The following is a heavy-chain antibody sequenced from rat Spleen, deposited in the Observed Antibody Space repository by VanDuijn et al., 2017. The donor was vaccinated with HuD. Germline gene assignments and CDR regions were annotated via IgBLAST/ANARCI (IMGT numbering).Heavy chain of an antibody. CDR1: GLIFSDYY. D-gene: IGHD1-12*02. J-gene: IGHJ2*01. V-gene: IGHV5-7*01. Sequence: EVQLVESGGGLVQPGRSLKLSCVASGLIFSDYYMAWVRQTPTKGLEWVATINYDGSSTFYRDSVKARFTISRDNAKSTLYLQMDSLRSEDTATYYCARQVYYYDGSYYYYFDYWGQGVMVTVSS. CDR3: ARQVYYYDGSYYYYFDY. CDR2: INYDGSST.